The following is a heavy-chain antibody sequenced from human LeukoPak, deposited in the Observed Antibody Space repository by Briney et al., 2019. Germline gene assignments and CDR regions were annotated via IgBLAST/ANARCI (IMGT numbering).Heavy chain of an antibody. Sequence: ASVKVSCKASGYTFTDYYMHWVRQAPGQGLEWMGWINPNRDGTNYAQKFQGRVTMTRDTSTSTAYMELSRLRSDDMAVYYCARSGIAAAGTGFDYWGQGTLVTVSS. CDR3: ARSGIAAAGTGFDY. J-gene: IGHJ4*02. CDR1: GYTFTDYY. D-gene: IGHD6-13*01. V-gene: IGHV1-2*02. CDR2: INPNRDGT.